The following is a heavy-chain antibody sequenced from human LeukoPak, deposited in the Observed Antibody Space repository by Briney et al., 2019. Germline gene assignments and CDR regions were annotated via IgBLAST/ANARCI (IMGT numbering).Heavy chain of an antibody. J-gene: IGHJ5*01. D-gene: IGHD1-26*01. CDR2: ISGSGSST. CDR1: GLTFTNCA. Sequence: SGGPLSFSCAAPGLTFTNCARTWVRQPPGKGLNWVSSISGSGSSTYYADSAKGRFTISRDNSKNTVYLQMNSLSVEDTAVYYCAKDQSRVGASDPFDSWGQGTLVTFSS. CDR3: AKDQSRVGASDPFDS. V-gene: IGHV3-23*01.